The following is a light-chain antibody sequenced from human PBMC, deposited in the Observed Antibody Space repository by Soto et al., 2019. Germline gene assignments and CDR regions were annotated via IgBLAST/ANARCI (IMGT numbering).Light chain of an antibody. V-gene: IGLV7-46*01. Sequence: QAVVPQEPSLTVSPEGTVTLTCGSNTGAVTSGHYPYWFQQKPGQAPRTLIYDTNNKHSWTPARFSGSLLGDKAALTLSGAQPEDEAEYYCSLSYGAFAMFGGATKLPVL. CDR3: SLSYGAFAM. J-gene: IGLJ3*02. CDR2: DTN. CDR1: TGAVTSGHY.